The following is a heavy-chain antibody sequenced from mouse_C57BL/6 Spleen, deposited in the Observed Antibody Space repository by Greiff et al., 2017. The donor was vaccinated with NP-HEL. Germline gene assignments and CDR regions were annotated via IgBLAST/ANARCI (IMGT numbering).Heavy chain of an antibody. D-gene: IGHD1-1*01. Sequence: QVHVKQSGPELVKPGASVKISCKASGYAFSSSWMNWVKQRPGKGLEWIGRIYPGDGDTNYNGKFKGKATLTADKSSSTAYMQLSSLTSEDSAVYFCANYYGSSYRYFDVWGTGTTVTVSS. J-gene: IGHJ1*03. V-gene: IGHV1-82*01. CDR3: ANYYGSSYRYFDV. CDR2: IYPGDGDT. CDR1: GYAFSSSW.